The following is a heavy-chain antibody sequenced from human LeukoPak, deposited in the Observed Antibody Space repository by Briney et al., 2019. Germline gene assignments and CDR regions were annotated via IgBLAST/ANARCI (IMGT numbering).Heavy chain of an antibody. CDR1: GGSISSYY. CDR2: INHSGST. V-gene: IGHV4-34*01. D-gene: IGHD5-12*01. Sequence: SETLSLTCTVSGGSISSYYWSWIRQPPGKGLEWIGEINHSGSTNYNPSLKSRVTISVDTSKNQFSLKLSSVTAADTAVYYCARRLRGYSGYDFDYWGQGTLVTVSS. CDR3: ARRLRGYSGYDFDY. J-gene: IGHJ4*02.